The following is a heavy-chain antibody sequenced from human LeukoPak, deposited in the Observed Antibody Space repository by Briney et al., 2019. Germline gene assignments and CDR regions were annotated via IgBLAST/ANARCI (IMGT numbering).Heavy chain of an antibody. CDR2: IWYDGSNK. Sequence: GRSLRLSCAASGFTFSSYGMHWVRQAPGKGLEWVAVIWYDGSNKYYADSVKGRFTISRDNSKSTLYLQMNSLRAEDTAVYYCARASGVAAAGYYYYYMDVWGKGTTVTVSS. J-gene: IGHJ6*03. CDR1: GFTFSSYG. V-gene: IGHV3-33*01. CDR3: ARASGVAAAGYYYYYMDV. D-gene: IGHD6-13*01.